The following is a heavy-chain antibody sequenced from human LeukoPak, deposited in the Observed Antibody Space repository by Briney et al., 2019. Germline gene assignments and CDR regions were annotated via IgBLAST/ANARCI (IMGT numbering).Heavy chain of an antibody. D-gene: IGHD1-1*01. CDR1: GYTFTSYD. J-gene: IGHJ6*03. CDR2: MNPNSGNT. CDR3: ASTTTSYYYYYMDV. Sequence: GASVKVSCKASGYTFTSYDINWVRQATGQGLEWMGWMNPNSGNTGYAQKFQGRVTMTSNTSISTAYMELSSLRSEDTAVYYCASTTTSYYYYYMDVWGKGTTVTVSS. V-gene: IGHV1-8*01.